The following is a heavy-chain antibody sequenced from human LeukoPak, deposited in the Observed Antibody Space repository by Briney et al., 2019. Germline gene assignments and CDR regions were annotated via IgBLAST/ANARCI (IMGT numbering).Heavy chain of an antibody. CDR2: INSDGSST. CDR1: GFTFSNYC. CDR3: ARRGAAAGTGDY. J-gene: IGHJ4*02. D-gene: IGHD6-13*01. V-gene: IGHV3-74*01. Sequence: GGSLRLSCAASGFTFSNYCMRWVRQVPGKGLVWVARINSDGSSTSYADSVKGRFTISRDNAKNTLYLKMNSLSAEDTAVYYCARRGAAAGTGDYWGQGTLVTVSS.